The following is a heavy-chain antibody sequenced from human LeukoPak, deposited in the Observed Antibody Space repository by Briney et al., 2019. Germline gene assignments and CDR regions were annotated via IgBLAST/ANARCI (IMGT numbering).Heavy chain of an antibody. J-gene: IGHJ4*02. D-gene: IGHD3-22*01. CDR2: ISAYNGNT. V-gene: IGHV1-18*01. Sequence: APVNVSFTASGYTFTIYGISWVRQAPGQGREWMGWISAYNGNTNYAQKHQGRVTMTTDTSTSTAYMELRRLRSDDTAVYYWARSPYDSSGYYYSVFDYWGQGTLVTVSS. CDR3: ARSPYDSSGYYYSVFDY. CDR1: GYTFTIYG.